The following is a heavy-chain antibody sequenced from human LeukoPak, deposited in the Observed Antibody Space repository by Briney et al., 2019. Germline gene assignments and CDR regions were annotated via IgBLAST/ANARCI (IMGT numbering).Heavy chain of an antibody. CDR2: IYYSGST. CDR3: ARDRIGSSWDFDY. V-gene: IGHV4-59*01. Sequence: SETLSPTCTASGGSISSYYWSWIRQPPGKGLEWIGYIYYSGSTNYNPSLKSRVTTSVDTSKNQFSLKLSSVTAADTAVYYCARDRIGSSWDFDYWGQGTLVTVSS. CDR1: GGSISSYY. D-gene: IGHD6-13*01. J-gene: IGHJ4*02.